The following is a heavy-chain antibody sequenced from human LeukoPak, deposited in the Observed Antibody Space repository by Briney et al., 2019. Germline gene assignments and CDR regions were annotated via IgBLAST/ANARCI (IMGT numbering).Heavy chain of an antibody. CDR3: ARDPPPWGGPSIAARQAGGY. J-gene: IGHJ4*02. V-gene: IGHV1-69*05. CDR2: IIPIFGTA. CDR1: GGTFSSYA. Sequence: GASVKVSCKASGGTFSSYAISWVRQAPGQGLEWMGGIIPIFGTANYAQKFQGRVTITTDESTSTAYMELSSLRSEDTAVYYCARDPPPWGGPSIAARQAGGYWGQGTLVTVSS. D-gene: IGHD6-6*01.